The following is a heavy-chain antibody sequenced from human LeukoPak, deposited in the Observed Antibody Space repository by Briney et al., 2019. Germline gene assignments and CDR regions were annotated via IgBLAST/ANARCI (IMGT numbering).Heavy chain of an antibody. D-gene: IGHD3-3*01. J-gene: IGHJ4*02. CDR2: INPNSGGT. CDR1: GYTFTGYY. Sequence: ASVKVSCKASGYTFTGYYTHWVRQAPGQGLEWMGWINPNSGGTNYAQKFQGRVTMTRDTSISTAYMELSRLRSDDTAVYYCAISKSGPSYDFWSGYYSPPHFHYFDYWGQGTLVTVSS. V-gene: IGHV1-2*02. CDR3: AISKSGPSYDFWSGYYSPPHFHYFDY.